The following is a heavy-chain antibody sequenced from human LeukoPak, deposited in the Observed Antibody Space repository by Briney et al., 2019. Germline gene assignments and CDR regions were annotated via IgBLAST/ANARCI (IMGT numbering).Heavy chain of an antibody. J-gene: IGHJ4*02. D-gene: IGHD3-10*01. Sequence: GGSLRLSCAGSGFTFSNYWMHWVRQAPGKGLVWVSGINSDGSSTNYADSVKGRFTISRDNAKNTLYLQMDSLRDEDTAVYYCGLSMVRALSPDYWGRGTLVTVSS. CDR1: GFTFSNYW. CDR2: INSDGSST. CDR3: GLSMVRALSPDY. V-gene: IGHV3-74*01.